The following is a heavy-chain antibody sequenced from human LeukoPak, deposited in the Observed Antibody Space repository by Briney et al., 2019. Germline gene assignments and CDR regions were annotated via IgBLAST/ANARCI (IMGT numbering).Heavy chain of an antibody. CDR1: GFXFSRYW. Sequence: GGSLRLTCGASGFXFSRYWMHWVRQTPGKGLLWVSRINSDGSSTRYADSVKGRFTISRDNAKNTLDLQMSSLRAEDTAVYYCARVDCSGGSCYFDYWGQGTLVTVSS. J-gene: IGHJ4*02. CDR2: INSDGSST. D-gene: IGHD2-15*01. CDR3: ARVDCSGGSCYFDY. V-gene: IGHV3-74*01.